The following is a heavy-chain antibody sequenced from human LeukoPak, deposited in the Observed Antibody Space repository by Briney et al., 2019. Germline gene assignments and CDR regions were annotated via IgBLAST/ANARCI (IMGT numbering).Heavy chain of an antibody. V-gene: IGHV4-39*01. Sequence: PSETLSLTCTVSGGSISSSGYYWGWVRQPPGKGLEWIASIYYSGNTYYNPSLKSRVTTSVDTSKNQFSLDLNSVTAADTAVYYCARRGSGLDWFDPWGQGTLVTVAS. CDR2: IYYSGNT. CDR3: ARRGSGLDWFDP. CDR1: GGSISSSGYY. D-gene: IGHD6-19*01. J-gene: IGHJ5*02.